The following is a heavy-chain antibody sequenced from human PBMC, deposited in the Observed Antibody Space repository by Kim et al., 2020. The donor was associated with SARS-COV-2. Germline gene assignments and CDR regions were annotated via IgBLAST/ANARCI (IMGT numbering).Heavy chain of an antibody. D-gene: IGHD4-17*01. Sequence: SETLSLTCTVSGYSISSGYYWGWIRQPPGKGLEWIGSIYHSGSTYYNPSLKSRVTISVDTSKNQFSLKLSSVTAADTAVYYCARDDYGDYLQPFDYWGQG. CDR3: ARDDYGDYLQPFDY. J-gene: IGHJ4*02. CDR2: IYHSGST. V-gene: IGHV4-38-2*02. CDR1: GYSISSGYY.